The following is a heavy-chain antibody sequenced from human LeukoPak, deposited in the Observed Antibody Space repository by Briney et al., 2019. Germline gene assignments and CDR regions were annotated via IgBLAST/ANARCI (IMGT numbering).Heavy chain of an antibody. J-gene: IGHJ6*02. CDR2: TDYRSKWYN. Sequence: SQTLSLTCAISGVSVSSNSAAWNWIRQSPSRGLEWLGRTDYRSKWYNDCAVSVKSRITINPDTSKNQFSPQLNSVTPEDTAVYYCAREYSSGWSRWDYYGMDVWGQGTTVTVSS. D-gene: IGHD6-19*01. CDR3: AREYSSGWSRWDYYGMDV. CDR1: GVSVSSNSAA. V-gene: IGHV6-1*01.